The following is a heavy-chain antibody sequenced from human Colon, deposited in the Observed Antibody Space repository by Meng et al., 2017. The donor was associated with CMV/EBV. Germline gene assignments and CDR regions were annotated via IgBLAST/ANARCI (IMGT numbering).Heavy chain of an antibody. CDR2: IIPIFGTA. D-gene: IGHD4-11*01. V-gene: IGHV1-69*13. Sequence: SSVTVSCKASGGSFSSYAIGWVRQAPGQGLEWRGGIIPIFGTANYAQKFQGRVTITPDESTSTADMELSSHRSEDTAVDYCAVGNTGTFNWFDPWGQGTLVTVSS. J-gene: IGHJ5*02. CDR1: GGSFSSYA. CDR3: AVGNTGTFNWFDP.